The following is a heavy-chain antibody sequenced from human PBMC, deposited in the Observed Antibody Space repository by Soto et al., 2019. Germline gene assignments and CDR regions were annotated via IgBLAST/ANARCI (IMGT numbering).Heavy chain of an antibody. CDR1: GGTFSSYA. CDR2: IIPIFGTA. J-gene: IGHJ5*02. CDR3: ASDVGDPGWFDP. D-gene: IGHD2-21*02. Sequence: VKVSCKASGGTFSSYAISWVRQAPGQGLEWMGGIIPIFGTANYAQKFQGRVTITADESTSTAYMELSSLRSEDTAVYYCASDVGDPGWFDPWGQGTLVTVSS. V-gene: IGHV1-69*01.